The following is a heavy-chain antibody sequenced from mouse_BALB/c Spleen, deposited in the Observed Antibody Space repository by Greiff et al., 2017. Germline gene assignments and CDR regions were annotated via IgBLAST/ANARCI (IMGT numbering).Heavy chain of an antibody. CDR3: TRTGNGPGAMDY. CDR2: IYPGNSDT. J-gene: IGHJ4*01. V-gene: IGHV1-5*01. D-gene: IGHD1-1*01. CDR1: GYSFTSYW. Sequence: DVQLQQSGTVLARPGASVKMSCKASGYSFTSYWMHWVKQRPGQGLEWIGAIYPGNSDTSYNQKFKGKAKLTAVTSASTAYMELSSLTNEDSAVYYGTRTGNGPGAMDYWGQGTSVTVSS.